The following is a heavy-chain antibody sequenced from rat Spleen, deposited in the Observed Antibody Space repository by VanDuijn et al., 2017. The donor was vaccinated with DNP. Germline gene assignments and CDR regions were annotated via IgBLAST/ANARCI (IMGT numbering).Heavy chain of an antibody. J-gene: IGHJ1*01. V-gene: IGHV5-20*01. D-gene: IGHD1-1*01. Sequence: EVQLVESGGGLVQPGRSLKLSCAASGSTFSDYYMAWVRQGPTRGLEWVASITNTGDSTYYSDSVKGRFSISRDNAKSTLYLQVNSLRSEDTATYYCTRDSGDWYFDFWGPGTMVTVSS. CDR1: GSTFSDYY. CDR2: ITNTGDST. CDR3: TRDSGDWYFDF.